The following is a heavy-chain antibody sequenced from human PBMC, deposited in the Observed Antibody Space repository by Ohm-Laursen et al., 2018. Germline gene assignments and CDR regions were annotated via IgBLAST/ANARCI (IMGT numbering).Heavy chain of an antibody. Sequence: ASVKVSCKASGYTFTSYYMHWVRQAPGQGLEWMGWINPNSGGTNYAQKFQGRVTMTRDTSISTAYMELSRLRSDDTAVYYCARELAARPRELDYWGQGTLVTVSS. CDR1: GYTFTSYY. J-gene: IGHJ4*02. CDR2: INPNSGGT. D-gene: IGHD6-6*01. CDR3: ARELAARPRELDY. V-gene: IGHV1-2*02.